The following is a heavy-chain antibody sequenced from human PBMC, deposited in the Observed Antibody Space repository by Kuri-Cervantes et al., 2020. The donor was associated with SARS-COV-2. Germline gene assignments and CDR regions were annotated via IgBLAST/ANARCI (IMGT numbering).Heavy chain of an antibody. Sequence: SETLSLTCAVYGGSFSDYYWSWVRQPPGKGLEWIGSIYYRGSTYYNLSIKSRVTISVDTSKNQLSLKLSSVTAADTAVYYCERNLRFLEWLLYPFDYWGQGTLVTVSS. D-gene: IGHD3-3*01. CDR2: IYYRGST. CDR3: ERNLRFLEWLLYPFDY. CDR1: GGSFSDYY. J-gene: IGHJ4*02. V-gene: IGHV4-34*01.